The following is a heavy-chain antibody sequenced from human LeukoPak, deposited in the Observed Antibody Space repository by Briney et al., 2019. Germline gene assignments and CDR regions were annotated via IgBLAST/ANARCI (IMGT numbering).Heavy chain of an antibody. CDR2: ISSSSSYI. Sequence: GGSLRLSCAASGFTFSTYSMNWVRQAPGKGLEWVSSISSSSSYIYYADSVKGRFTISRDNAKNSLYLQMNSLRAEDTAVYYCARVSSGWYLYYYYYMDVWGKGTTVTVSS. V-gene: IGHV3-21*01. D-gene: IGHD6-19*01. CDR3: ARVSSGWYLYYYYYMDV. CDR1: GFTFSTYS. J-gene: IGHJ6*03.